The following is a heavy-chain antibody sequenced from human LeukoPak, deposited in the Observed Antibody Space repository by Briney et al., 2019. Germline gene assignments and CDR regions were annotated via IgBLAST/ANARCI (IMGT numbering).Heavy chain of an antibody. CDR1: GYSFTSYG. CDR2: ISAYNGDT. D-gene: IGHD3-10*01. CDR3: ARVSFYGSGSDY. V-gene: IGHV1-18*01. J-gene: IGHJ4*02. Sequence: DSVKVSCKASGYSFTSYGISWVRQAPGQGLEWMGWISAYNGDTNYAQKLQGRVTMTTDTSTSTAYMELRSLTSDDTAVYYCARVSFYGSGSDYWGQGTLVTVSS.